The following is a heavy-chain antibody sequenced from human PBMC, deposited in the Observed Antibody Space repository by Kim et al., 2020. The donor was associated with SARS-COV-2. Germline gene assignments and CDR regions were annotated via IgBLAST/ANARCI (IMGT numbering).Heavy chain of an antibody. V-gene: IGHV4-59*01. CDR2: IYYSGSP. D-gene: IGHD3-22*01. Sequence: SETLSLTCTVSGGSISSYYWSWIRQPPGKGLEWIGYIYYSGSPNYNPSLKSRVTISVDTSKNQFSLKLSSVTAADTAVYYCARYYYDSSGLVNFDYWGQGTLVTVSS. CDR3: ARYYYDSSGLVNFDY. CDR1: GGSISSYY. J-gene: IGHJ4*02.